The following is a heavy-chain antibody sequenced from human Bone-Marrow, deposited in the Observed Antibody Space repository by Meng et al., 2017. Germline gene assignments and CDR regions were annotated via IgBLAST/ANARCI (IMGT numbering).Heavy chain of an antibody. CDR2: INPSGGST. D-gene: IGHD6-19*01. Sequence: ASVKVSCKASGYTFTSYYMHWVRQAPGQGLEWMGIINPSGGSTSYAQKFQGRVTMTRDTSTSTVYMELSSLRSEDTAVYYCARVMAVAADFDYWGQGKLVNGAS. V-gene: IGHV1-46*01. CDR1: GYTFTSYY. J-gene: IGHJ4*02. CDR3: ARVMAVAADFDY.